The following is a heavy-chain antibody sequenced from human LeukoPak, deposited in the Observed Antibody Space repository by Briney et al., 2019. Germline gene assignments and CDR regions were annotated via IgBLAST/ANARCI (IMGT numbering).Heavy chain of an antibody. J-gene: IGHJ4*02. CDR3: ARDSSTHIVVVPAALGY. Sequence: PGGSLRLSCAASGFTFSSYSMNWVRQAPGKGLEWVSYISSSSSTIYYADSVKGRFTISRDNAKNSLYLQMNSLRAEDTAVYYCARDSSTHIVVVPAALGYWGQGTLVTVSS. D-gene: IGHD2-2*01. V-gene: IGHV3-48*01. CDR2: ISSSSSTI. CDR1: GFTFSSYS.